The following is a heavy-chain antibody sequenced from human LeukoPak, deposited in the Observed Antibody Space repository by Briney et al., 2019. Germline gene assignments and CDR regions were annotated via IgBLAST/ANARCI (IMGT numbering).Heavy chain of an antibody. J-gene: IGHJ4*02. V-gene: IGHV3-49*04. D-gene: IGHD6-19*01. Sequence: GGSLRLSCTASGFTFGDYARSWVRQAPGKGLEWVGFIRSKAYGGTTKYAASVEGRFTISRDDSKSIAYLQMNSLKTEDTAVYYCTRFPRSGGWCPGNYWGQGTLVTVSS. CDR3: TRFPRSGGWCPGNY. CDR2: IRSKAYGGTT. CDR1: GFTFGDYA.